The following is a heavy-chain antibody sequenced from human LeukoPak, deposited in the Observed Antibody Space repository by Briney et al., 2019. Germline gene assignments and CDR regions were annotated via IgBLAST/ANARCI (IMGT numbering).Heavy chain of an antibody. CDR3: ARGLADAFDI. J-gene: IGHJ3*02. D-gene: IGHD6-6*01. CDR1: GYTFTGYY. V-gene: IGHV1-69*13. CDR2: IIPIFGTA. Sequence: SVKVSCKASGYTFTGYYMHWVRQAPGQGLEWMGGIIPIFGTANYAQKFQGRVTITADESTSTAYMELSSLRSEDTAVYYCARGLADAFDIWGQGTMVTVSS.